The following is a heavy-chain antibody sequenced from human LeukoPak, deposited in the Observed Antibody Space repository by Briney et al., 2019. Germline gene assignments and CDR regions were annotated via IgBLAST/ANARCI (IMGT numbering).Heavy chain of an antibody. CDR1: GFTFSIFD. CDR2: ISDSGGMK. CDR3: AKGGLVHRFDP. J-gene: IGHJ5*02. Sequence: PGGTLRLSCAASGFTFSIFDMSWVRQTPGKGLEWVSTISDSGGMKYYADSVKGRFTISRDNSRNTLYLQMNSLRADDTAVYYCAKGGLVHRFDPWGQGTLVTVSS. V-gene: IGHV3-23*01.